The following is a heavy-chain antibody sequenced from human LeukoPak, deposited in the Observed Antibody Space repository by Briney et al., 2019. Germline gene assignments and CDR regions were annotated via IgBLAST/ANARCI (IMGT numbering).Heavy chain of an antibody. Sequence: GGSLRLSCAASGFTFSSYGMHWVRQAPGKGLEWVAVISCDGSNKYYADSVKGRFTISRDNSKNTLYLQMNSLRAEDTALYYCAKDGYRGSYYFDYWGQGTLVTVSS. J-gene: IGHJ4*02. CDR2: ISCDGSNK. CDR3: AKDGYRGSYYFDY. D-gene: IGHD1-26*01. CDR1: GFTFSSYG. V-gene: IGHV3-30*18.